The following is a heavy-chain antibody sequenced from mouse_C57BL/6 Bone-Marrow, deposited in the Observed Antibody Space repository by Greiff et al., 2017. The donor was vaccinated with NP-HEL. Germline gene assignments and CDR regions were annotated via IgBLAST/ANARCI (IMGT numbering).Heavy chain of an antibody. CDR1: GFTFSDYY. J-gene: IGHJ3*01. CDR3: ATVEGFAY. CDR2: ISNGGGST. D-gene: IGHD1-1*01. V-gene: IGHV5-12*01. Sequence: EVHLVESGGGLVQPGGSLKLSCAASGFTFSDYYMYWVRQTPEKRLEWVAYISNGGGSTYYPDTVKGRFTISRDNAKNTLYLQMSRLKSEDTAMYYCATVEGFAYWGQGTLVTVSA.